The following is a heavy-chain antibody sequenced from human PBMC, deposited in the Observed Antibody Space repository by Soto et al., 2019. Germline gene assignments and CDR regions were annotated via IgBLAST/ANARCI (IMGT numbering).Heavy chain of an antibody. CDR3: ARVDVDYDILTGYHRPYYFDY. J-gene: IGHJ4*02. V-gene: IGHV1-18*01. Sequence: QVQLVQSGAEVKKPGASVKVSCKASGYTFTSYGITGVRQAPGQGLEWMGWISAYNGNTNYAQKLQGRVTMTTDTATSTAYMELRSLRSDDTAVYYCARVDVDYDILTGYHRPYYFDYWGKGPLVTVSS. D-gene: IGHD3-9*01. CDR2: ISAYNGNT. CDR1: GYTFTSYG.